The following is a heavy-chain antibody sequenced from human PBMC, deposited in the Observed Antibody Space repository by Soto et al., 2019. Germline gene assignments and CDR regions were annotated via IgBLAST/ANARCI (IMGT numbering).Heavy chain of an antibody. V-gene: IGHV2-26*01. CDR3: ARIVRIVGATYYIDY. J-gene: IGHJ4*02. CDR1: GFSLSNAEVG. D-gene: IGHD1-26*01. Sequence: QVTLKESGPVLVKPTETLTLTCTVSGFSLSNAEVGVSWIRQPPGKALECLAQIFSNDEKSYSTSLKSSLTISKDTSKSQVVLTMTNLDPVDTATYYCARIVRIVGATYYIDYWGQGSLVTVSS. CDR2: IFSNDEK.